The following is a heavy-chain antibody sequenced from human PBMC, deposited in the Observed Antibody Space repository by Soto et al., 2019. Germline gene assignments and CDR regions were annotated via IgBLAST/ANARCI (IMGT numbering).Heavy chain of an antibody. CDR2: IIPIFGTV. CDR3: ARGNHRWLQLWYFDL. J-gene: IGHJ2*01. D-gene: IGHD5-12*01. Sequence: QVQLVQSGAEVKKPGSSVKVSCKASGGTFSNYPISWVRQAPGQGLEWMGGIIPIFGTVNYAQKFQGRVTITADESTSTAYMELSSVRSEDTAVYYCARGNHRWLQLWYFDLWGRGTLVTFSS. V-gene: IGHV1-69*12. CDR1: GGTFSNYP.